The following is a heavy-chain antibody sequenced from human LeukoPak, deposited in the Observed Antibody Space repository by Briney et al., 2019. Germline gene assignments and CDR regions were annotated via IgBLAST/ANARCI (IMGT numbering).Heavy chain of an antibody. J-gene: IGHJ4*02. Sequence: HAGGSLRLSCAASGFTFSSYAMHWVRQAPGKGLEWVAVISYDGSNKYYADSVKGRFTISRDNSKNTLYLQMNSLRAEDTAVYYCASGGPQDYWGQGTLVTVSS. CDR1: GFTFSSYA. CDR3: ASGGPQDY. D-gene: IGHD3-16*01. V-gene: IGHV3-30-3*01. CDR2: ISYDGSNK.